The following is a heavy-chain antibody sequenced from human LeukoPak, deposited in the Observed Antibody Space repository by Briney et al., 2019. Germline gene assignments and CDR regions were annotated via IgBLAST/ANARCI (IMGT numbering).Heavy chain of an antibody. CDR1: GFTFSSYS. CDR2: ISSSSSYI. Sequence: GGSLRLSCAASGFTFSSYSMNWVRQAPGKGLEWVSSISSSSSYIYYADSVKGRFTISRDNAKNSLYLQMNSPRAEDTAVYYCAREACSSTSCLFDYWGQGTLVTVSS. J-gene: IGHJ4*02. V-gene: IGHV3-21*01. CDR3: AREACSSTSCLFDY. D-gene: IGHD2-2*01.